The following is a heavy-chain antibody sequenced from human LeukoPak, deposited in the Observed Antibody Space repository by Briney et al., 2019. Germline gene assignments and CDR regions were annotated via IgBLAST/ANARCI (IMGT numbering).Heavy chain of an antibody. CDR1: GGTFSSYA. D-gene: IGHD5-18*01. V-gene: IGHV1-69*13. CDR3: ARGWDTVYNWFDP. Sequence: ASVKVSCTASGGTFSSYAISWVRQAPGQGLEWMGGIIPIFGTANYAQKFQGRVTITADESTSTAYMELSSLRSEDTAVYYCARGWDTVYNWFDPWGQGTLVTVSS. CDR2: IIPIFGTA. J-gene: IGHJ5*02.